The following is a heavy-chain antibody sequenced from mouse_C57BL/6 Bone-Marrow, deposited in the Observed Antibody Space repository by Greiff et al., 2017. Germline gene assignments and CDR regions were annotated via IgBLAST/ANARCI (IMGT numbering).Heavy chain of an antibody. CDR1: GYTFTSYG. CDR3: ARSVIFYAMDY. Sequence: QVQLKESGAELARPGASVKLSCKASGYTFTSYGISWVKQRTGQGLEWIGEIYPRSGNTYYNEKFKGKATLTADKSSSTAYMELRSLTSEDSAVYFCARSVIFYAMDYWGQGTSVTVSS. V-gene: IGHV1-81*01. J-gene: IGHJ4*01. CDR2: IYPRSGNT.